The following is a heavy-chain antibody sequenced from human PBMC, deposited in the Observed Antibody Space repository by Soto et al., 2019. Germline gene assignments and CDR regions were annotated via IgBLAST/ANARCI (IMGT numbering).Heavy chain of an antibody. V-gene: IGHV3-23*01. CDR2: ISGRGGST. D-gene: IGHD1-26*01. Sequence: EVQLFESGGGLVQPGGSLRLSCAASGFTCSSYAMSWVRQAPGKGLEWVSAISGRGGSTYYADSLKGRFTISRDTSKNTQYRQRNRLRAEDTAVYDCAKDGVKVGAICDYWGQGTKVTVSS. CDR3: AKDGVKVGAICDY. CDR1: GFTCSSYA. J-gene: IGHJ4*02.